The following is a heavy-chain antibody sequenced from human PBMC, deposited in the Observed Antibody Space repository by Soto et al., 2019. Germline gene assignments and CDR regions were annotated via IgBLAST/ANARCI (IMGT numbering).Heavy chain of an antibody. CDR2: IRHAGD. J-gene: IGHJ5*02. V-gene: IGHV3-33*01. Sequence: QMQLVESGGGMVQPGRSLRLSCTASGFPFSTYGMHWVRQPPGKGLEWVAVIRHAGDYYADSVKGRFTISRDNSKNTLYLQMNSLRDEDTAVYYCAXXPGTYWGLDPWGQGTLVTVSS. CDR3: AXXPGTYWGLDP. D-gene: IGHD2-21*01. CDR1: GFPFSTYG.